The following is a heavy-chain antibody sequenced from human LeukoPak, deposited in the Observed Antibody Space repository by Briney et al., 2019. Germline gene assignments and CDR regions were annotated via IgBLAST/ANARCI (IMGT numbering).Heavy chain of an antibody. D-gene: IGHD3-10*01. CDR3: ARDSGRSGFDP. CDR1: GFTFSSYS. CDR2: ISSSSSYI. V-gene: IGHV3-21*01. Sequence: PGGSLRLSCAASGFTFSSYSMNWVRQAPGKGLEWVSSISSSSSYICYADSVKGRFTISRDNAKNSLYLQMNSLRAEDTAVYYCARDSGRSGFDPWGQGTLVTVSS. J-gene: IGHJ5*02.